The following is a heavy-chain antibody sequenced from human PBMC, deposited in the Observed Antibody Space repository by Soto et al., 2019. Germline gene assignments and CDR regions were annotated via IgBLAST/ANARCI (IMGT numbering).Heavy chain of an antibody. CDR2: IYTSGST. Sequence: SETLSLTCTVSGGSISSYYWSWIRQPAGKGLEWIGRIYTSGSTNXNPSLKSRVTMSVDTSKNQFSLKLSSVTAADTAVYYCARYSSFGVVIQTVNWFDPWGQGTLVTVSS. CDR1: GGSISSYY. CDR3: ARYSSFGVVIQTVNWFDP. V-gene: IGHV4-4*07. J-gene: IGHJ5*02. D-gene: IGHD3-3*01.